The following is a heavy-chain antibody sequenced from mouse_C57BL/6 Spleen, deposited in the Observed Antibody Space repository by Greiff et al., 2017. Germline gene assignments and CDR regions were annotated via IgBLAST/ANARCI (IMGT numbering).Heavy chain of an antibody. CDR2: INPCNGGT. D-gene: IGHD1-1*01. J-gene: IGHJ2*01. CDR3: ASASDLVAMWDY. CDR1: GYSFTGYF. V-gene: IGHV1-20*01. Sequence: EVQLQQPGPELVKPGDSVKISCKASGYSFTGYFMNWVMQSHGKSLEWIGRINPCNGGTFYNQKFKGKATLTVDKSSSTAYMELRSLTSEDSAVYYCASASDLVAMWDYWGQGTTLTVSS.